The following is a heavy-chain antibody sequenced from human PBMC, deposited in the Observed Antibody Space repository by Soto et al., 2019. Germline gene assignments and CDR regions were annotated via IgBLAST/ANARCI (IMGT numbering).Heavy chain of an antibody. Sequence: EVQLVESGGGLVKPGGSLRLSCAASGFTFSNAWMSWVRQAPGKGLEWVGRIKSKTDGGTTDYAAPVKGRFTISRDESKNTVDLQMNSLKTEETAVYYCTNGAGYNWNDGGAFDIWGQGTMVTVSS. CDR1: GFTFSNAW. CDR2: IKSKTDGGTT. V-gene: IGHV3-15*01. D-gene: IGHD1-1*01. CDR3: TNGAGYNWNDGGAFDI. J-gene: IGHJ3*02.